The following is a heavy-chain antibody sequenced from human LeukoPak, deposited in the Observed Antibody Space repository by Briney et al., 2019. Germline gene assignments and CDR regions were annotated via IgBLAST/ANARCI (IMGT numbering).Heavy chain of an antibody. Sequence: PGRSLRLSCAASGFTFSSYGMHWVRQAPGKGLEWVAVISYDGSNKYYADSVKGRFTISRDISKNTLYLQMNSLRAEDTAVYYCARDGDDYVWGSYRNSNWFDPWGQGTLVTVSS. CDR2: ISYDGSNK. V-gene: IGHV3-30*03. CDR3: ARDGDDYVWGSYRNSNWFDP. J-gene: IGHJ5*02. D-gene: IGHD3-16*02. CDR1: GFTFSSYG.